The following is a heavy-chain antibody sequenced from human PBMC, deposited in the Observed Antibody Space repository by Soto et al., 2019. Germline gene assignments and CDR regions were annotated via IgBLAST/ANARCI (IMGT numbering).Heavy chain of an antibody. Sequence: GASVKVSCKASGGTFSSYAISWVRQAPGQGLEWMGGIIPIFGTANYAQKFQGRVTITADESTSTAYMELSSLRSEDTAVYYCARDGPYCSSTSCYRDAFDIWGQGTMVTVSS. D-gene: IGHD2-2*02. CDR2: IIPIFGTA. J-gene: IGHJ3*02. V-gene: IGHV1-69*13. CDR3: ARDGPYCSSTSCYRDAFDI. CDR1: GGTFSSYA.